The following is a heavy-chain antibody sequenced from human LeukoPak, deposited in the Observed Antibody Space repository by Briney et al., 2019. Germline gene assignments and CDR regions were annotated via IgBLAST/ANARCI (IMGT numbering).Heavy chain of an antibody. D-gene: IGHD2-15*01. J-gene: IGHJ4*02. Sequence: GGSLRLSCAASGFTFDDYGMSWVRQVSGKGLEWVAGINWNNGKTNYADSVKGRFTISRDNAKNSLYLQMNSLRDEDTALYYSARPRDLCSSSSCPSFDYWGQGTLVTVSS. CDR2: INWNNGKT. CDR1: GFTFDDYG. CDR3: ARPRDLCSSSSCPSFDY. V-gene: IGHV3-20*04.